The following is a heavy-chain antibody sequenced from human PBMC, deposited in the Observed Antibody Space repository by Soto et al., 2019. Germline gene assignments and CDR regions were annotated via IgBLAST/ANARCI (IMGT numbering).Heavy chain of an antibody. CDR2: IYYSGST. CDR1: GGSVSSGNYY. V-gene: IGHV4-61*01. Sequence: PSETLSLTCTVSGGSVSSGNYYWSWIRQPPGKGLEWIRYIYYSGSTNYNPSLKSRVTISVDTSKNQFSLKLSSVTAADTAVYYCARELFGRSVWFDPWGQGTLVTVSS. CDR3: ARELFGRSVWFDP. J-gene: IGHJ5*02. D-gene: IGHD3-10*01.